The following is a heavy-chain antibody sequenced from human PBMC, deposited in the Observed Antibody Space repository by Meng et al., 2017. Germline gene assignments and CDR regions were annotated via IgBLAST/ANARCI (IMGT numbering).Heavy chain of an antibody. Sequence: SVKVSCKASGGTFSSYAISWVRQAPGQGLEWMGGIIPIFGTASYAQKFQGRVTITADESTSTAYMELSSLRSEDTAVYYCARSSPPPVDIVVVLAATLLYYGMDVWGQGTMVTVSS. CDR2: IIPIFGTA. CDR3: ARSSPPPVDIVVVLAATLLYYGMDV. CDR1: GGTFSSYA. D-gene: IGHD2-15*01. V-gene: IGHV1-69*13. J-gene: IGHJ6*02.